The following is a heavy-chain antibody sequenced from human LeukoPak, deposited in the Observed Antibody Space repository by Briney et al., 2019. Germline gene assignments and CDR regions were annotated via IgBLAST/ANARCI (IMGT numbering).Heavy chain of an antibody. J-gene: IGHJ4*02. D-gene: IGHD5/OR15-5a*01. CDR3: IRECVYNYFDS. CDR2: TYYRSKWFY. Sequence: SQTLSLACAISGDSVSSNSAAWHWLRQSPSRGLEWLGRTYYRSKWFYEYAVSVKSRITINPDTSKNQFSLHLNSVTPEDTAVYYCIRECVYNYFDSWGQGTLVTVSS. V-gene: IGHV6-1*01. CDR1: GDSVSSNSAA.